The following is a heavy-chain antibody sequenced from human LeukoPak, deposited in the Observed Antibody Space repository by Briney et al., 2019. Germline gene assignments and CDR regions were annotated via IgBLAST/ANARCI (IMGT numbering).Heavy chain of an antibody. J-gene: IGHJ4*02. D-gene: IGHD3-16*01. V-gene: IGHV1-18*01. Sequence: GASVKVSCKASGYTFTNFGISWLRQAPGQGLEWMGWISANNGNTNYAQKLQGRVTMTRNTSISTAYMELSSLRSEDTAVYYCAVGDYFDYWGQGTLVTVSS. CDR1: GYTFTNFG. CDR3: AVGDYFDY. CDR2: ISANNGNT.